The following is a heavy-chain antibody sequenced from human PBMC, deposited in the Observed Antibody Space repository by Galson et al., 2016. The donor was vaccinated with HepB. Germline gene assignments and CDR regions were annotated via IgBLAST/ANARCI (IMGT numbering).Heavy chain of an antibody. CDR3: AREERYCSSMRCQNPDYGMDV. D-gene: IGHD2-2*01. Sequence: SLRLSCAASGFRFSRYGMHWVRQAPGKGLEWVAMISYDGSNEYYADSVKGRVTISRDNSKNSLYLQMNSLRAEDTAVYFCAREERYCSSMRCQNPDYGMDVWGQGTLVTASS. J-gene: IGHJ6*02. V-gene: IGHV3-30-3*01. CDR1: GFRFSRYG. CDR2: ISYDGSNE.